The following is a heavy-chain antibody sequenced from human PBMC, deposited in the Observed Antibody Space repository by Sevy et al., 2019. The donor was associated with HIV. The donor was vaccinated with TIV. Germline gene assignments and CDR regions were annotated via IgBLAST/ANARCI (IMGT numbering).Heavy chain of an antibody. CDR2: IYYSGST. D-gene: IGHD5-12*01. J-gene: IGHJ4*02. CDR3: ARDRGYSGYDYDY. CDR1: GGSISSYY. Sequence: SEILSLTCTVSGGSISSYYWSWIRQPPGKGLEWIGNIYYSGSTNYNPSLRSRVTISVDTSKNQFSLKLSSVTAADTAVYYCARDRGYSGYDYDYWGQGTLVTVSS. V-gene: IGHV4-59*01.